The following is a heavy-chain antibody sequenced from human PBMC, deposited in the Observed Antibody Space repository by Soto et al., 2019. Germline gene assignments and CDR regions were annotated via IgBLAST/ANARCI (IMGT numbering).Heavy chain of an antibody. CDR3: AKGYYSGYDLAYFDY. J-gene: IGHJ4*02. V-gene: IGHV3-23*01. D-gene: IGHD5-12*01. CDR2: ISGSGDNT. CDR1: GFSFDDYA. Sequence: EVQLLESGGGLVQPGGSLRLSCAASGFSFDDYAMTWVRQAAGKGLEWVSAISGSGDNTYYADSVKGRFTISRDNSKNTLYLQVNSLSAEDTALYYCAKGYYSGYDLAYFDYWGQGTLVTVSS.